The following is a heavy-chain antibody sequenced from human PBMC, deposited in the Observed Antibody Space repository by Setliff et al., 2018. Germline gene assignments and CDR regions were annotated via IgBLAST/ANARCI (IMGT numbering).Heavy chain of an antibody. CDR2: VNPHSGAT. Sequence: ASVKVSCKASGYTFGAHYIHWVRRAPGQGLEWMGWVNPHSGATEYAQNFKGRVTMTTDRSIRTAYMELSSLRSDDTGVYYCARDRRPGNWGFDPWGQGTLVTVSS. V-gene: IGHV1-2*02. D-gene: IGHD3-16*01. CDR1: GYTFGAHY. J-gene: IGHJ5*02. CDR3: ARDRRPGNWGFDP.